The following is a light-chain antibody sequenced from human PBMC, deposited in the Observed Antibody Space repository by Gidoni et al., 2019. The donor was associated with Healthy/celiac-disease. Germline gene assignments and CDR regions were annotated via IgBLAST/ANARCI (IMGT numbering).Light chain of an antibody. J-gene: IGKJ1*01. CDR3: QQRSNWPWT. CDR1: QSVSSY. V-gene: IGKV3-11*01. CDR2: DAS. Sequence: EMVLTQSPATLSLSPGERATLSCRASQSVSSYYTWYQQKPCQPPRLLIYDASITATGIPARFSGSGSGTDFIPTISRLAPEDFAVYYCQQRSNWPWTFGQGTKVEIK.